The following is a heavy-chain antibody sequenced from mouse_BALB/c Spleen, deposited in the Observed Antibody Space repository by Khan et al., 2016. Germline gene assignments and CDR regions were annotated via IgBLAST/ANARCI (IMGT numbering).Heavy chain of an antibody. CDR3: ARIVIYGGYYGYAMDY. Sequence: EVQLQESGPGLVKPSQSLSLTCTVTGYSITSDYAWNWIRQFPGNKLEWMGYISYSGSTSYNPSLKSRISITRDTSKNQFFLQLNSVTTEDTATYYCARIVIYGGYYGYAMDYWGQGTSVTVSS. J-gene: IGHJ4*01. CDR1: GYSITSDYA. D-gene: IGHD2-3*01. V-gene: IGHV3-2*02. CDR2: ISYSGST.